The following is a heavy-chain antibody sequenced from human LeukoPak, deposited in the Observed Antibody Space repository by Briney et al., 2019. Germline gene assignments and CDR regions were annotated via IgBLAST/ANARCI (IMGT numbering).Heavy chain of an antibody. CDR1: GYTFTAYY. D-gene: IGHD3-22*01. V-gene: IGHV1-2*02. Sequence: ASVKVSCKASGYTFTAYYMHWVRQAPGQGLEWMGWINPNSGGTNYAQKFQGRVTMTRDTSISTAYMELSRLRSDDTAVYYCARVTYDSSGHYYPTFDYWAREPWSPSPQ. CDR3: ARVTYDSSGHYYPTFDY. CDR2: INPNSGGT. J-gene: IGHJ4*02.